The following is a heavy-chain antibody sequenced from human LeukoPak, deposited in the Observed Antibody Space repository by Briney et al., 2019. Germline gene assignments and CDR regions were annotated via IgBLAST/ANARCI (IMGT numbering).Heavy chain of an antibody. J-gene: IGHJ4*02. CDR1: GASISNYY. D-gene: IGHD1-26*01. V-gene: IGHV4-4*09. CDR3: ARRGSYRDF. Sequence: SETLSLTCTVSGASISNYYWSWIRQTPEKGLEWMGHIHTSGASRYNPSLESRLTLSIDTSRNHLSLKLSSVTAADTAVYFCARRGSYRDFWGRGALV. CDR2: IHTSGAS.